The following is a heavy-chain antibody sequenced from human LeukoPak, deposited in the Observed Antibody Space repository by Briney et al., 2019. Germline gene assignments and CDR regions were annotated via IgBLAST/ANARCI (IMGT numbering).Heavy chain of an antibody. J-gene: IGHJ4*02. CDR1: GYTFTSYY. CDR2: INPSSGST. Sequence: ASVKVSCKASGYTFTSYYMHWVRQAPGQGLEWMGIINPSSGSTSYAQKFQGRVTMTRATSTSTVYMELSSLRSEDTAVYYCARGPPDVPGDYWGQGTLVTVSS. V-gene: IGHV1-46*01. D-gene: IGHD2-2*01. CDR3: ARGPPDVPGDY.